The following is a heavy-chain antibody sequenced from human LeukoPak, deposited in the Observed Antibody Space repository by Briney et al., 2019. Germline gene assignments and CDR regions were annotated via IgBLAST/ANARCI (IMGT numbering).Heavy chain of an antibody. J-gene: IGHJ6*03. D-gene: IGHD3-10*01. Sequence: VASVKVSCKASGGTFSSYAISWVRQAPGQGLEWMGGIIPIFGTANYAQKFQGRVTITTDESTSTAYMELSSLRSEDTAVYYCARQRPLWFGELFYYYYYMDVWGKGTTVTVSS. V-gene: IGHV1-69*05. CDR2: IIPIFGTA. CDR1: GGTFSSYA. CDR3: ARQRPLWFGELFYYYYYMDV.